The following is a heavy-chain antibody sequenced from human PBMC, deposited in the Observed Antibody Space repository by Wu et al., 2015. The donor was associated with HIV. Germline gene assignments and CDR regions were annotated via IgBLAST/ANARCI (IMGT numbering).Heavy chain of an antibody. CDR2: INPHSGGT. V-gene: IGHV1-2*02. D-gene: IGHD6-13*01. CDR3: ARDMSVKQQLVHDQDYYYMDV. J-gene: IGHJ6*03. CDR1: GYIFTDYY. Sequence: QVQLVQSGSEVKKPGASVKVSCKASGYIFTDYYMHWVRQAPGQGLEWMGWINPHSGGTNNAQKFQGRVTMTRDTSISTAYMELSRLRSDNTAVYYCARDMSVKQQLVHDQDYYYMDVWGKGTTVTVSS.